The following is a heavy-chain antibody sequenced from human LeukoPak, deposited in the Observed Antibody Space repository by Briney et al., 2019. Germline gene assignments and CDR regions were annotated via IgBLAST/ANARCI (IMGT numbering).Heavy chain of an antibody. D-gene: IGHD3-10*01. J-gene: IGHJ3*02. CDR2: ISAYNGNT. Sequence: GASVKVSCKASGYTFTSYGISWVRQAPGQGLEWMGWISAYNGNTNYAQKLQGRVTMTTDTSTSTAYMELRSLRSDDTAVYYCARDYYYGSGSYYNNDAFDIWGQGTMVTVSS. CDR1: GYTFTSYG. CDR3: ARDYYYGSGSYYNNDAFDI. V-gene: IGHV1-18*01.